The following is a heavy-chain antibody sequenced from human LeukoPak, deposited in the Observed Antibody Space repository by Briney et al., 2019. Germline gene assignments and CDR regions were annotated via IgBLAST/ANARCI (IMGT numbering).Heavy chain of an antibody. D-gene: IGHD2-15*01. V-gene: IGHV3-30*02. Sequence: GGSLRLSCAASGFTFGSFGIHWVRQPPGKGLEWVASLRYDGRSEFYADSVQGRFIISRDTSKNTLYLQMHSLKVEDTALYYCAKVQDLYCSGVSCCSTLDYWPQGTLVTVSS. CDR3: AKVQDLYCSGVSCCSTLDY. CDR1: GFTFGSFG. J-gene: IGHJ4*02. CDR2: LRYDGRSE.